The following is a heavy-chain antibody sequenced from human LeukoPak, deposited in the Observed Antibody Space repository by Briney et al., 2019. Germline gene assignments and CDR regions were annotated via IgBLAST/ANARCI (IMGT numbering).Heavy chain of an antibody. J-gene: IGHJ4*02. CDR2: VIPIFGTA. CDR1: GGTFSSYA. D-gene: IGHD3-22*01. CDR3: ARDEQFNYYDSSGYYFFDY. V-gene: IGHV1-69*05. Sequence: ASVKVSCKASGGTFSSYAISWVRQAPGQGLEWMGRVIPIFGTANYAQKFQGRVTITTGESTSTAYMELSSLRSEDTAVYYCARDEQFNYYDSSGYYFFDYWGQGTLVTVSS.